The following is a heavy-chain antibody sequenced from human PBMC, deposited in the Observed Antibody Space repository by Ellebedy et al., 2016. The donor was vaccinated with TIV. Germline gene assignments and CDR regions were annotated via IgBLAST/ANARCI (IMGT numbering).Heavy chain of an antibody. Sequence: GGSLRLSXVASGSIVSSTYMTWVRQAPGKGLEWVAVIYRGGRTYYPDSVRGRFTISRDNYKNTLSLQMDSLRVEDTAVYYCAKDAGNGVNFGMDVWGQGTTVTVSS. CDR1: GSIVSSTY. CDR2: IYRGGRT. J-gene: IGHJ6*02. V-gene: IGHV3-53*01. D-gene: IGHD2-8*01. CDR3: AKDAGNGVNFGMDV.